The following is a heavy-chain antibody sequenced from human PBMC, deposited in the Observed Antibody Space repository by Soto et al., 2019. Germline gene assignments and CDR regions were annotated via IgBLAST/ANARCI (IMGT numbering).Heavy chain of an antibody. J-gene: IGHJ4*02. Sequence: PGGSLRLSCAASGFTFSSYAMHWVRQAPGKGLEWVAVISYDGSNKYYADSVKGRFTISRDNSKNTLYLQMNSLRAEDTAVYYCAKTLWRSGPFDYWGQGTLVTVSS. CDR3: AKTLWRSGPFDY. CDR1: GFTFSSYA. D-gene: IGHD6-19*01. V-gene: IGHV3-30-3*02. CDR2: ISYDGSNK.